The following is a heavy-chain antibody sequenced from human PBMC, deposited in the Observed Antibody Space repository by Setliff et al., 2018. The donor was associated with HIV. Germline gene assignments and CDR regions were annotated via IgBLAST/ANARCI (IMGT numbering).Heavy chain of an antibody. CDR2: FDPEDGETA. J-gene: IGHJ4*02. D-gene: IGHD6-6*01. CDR3: ARGTLIATRPYYFDY. V-gene: IGHV1-24*01. Sequence: ASVKVSCKVSGYTLTEVSIHWVRQAPGKGLEWMGYFDPEDGETANYAQQFQGRLTITVDEVTRTASMELSSLRSEDTAVYYCARGTLIATRPYYFDYWGQGTLVTVSS. CDR1: GYTLTEVS.